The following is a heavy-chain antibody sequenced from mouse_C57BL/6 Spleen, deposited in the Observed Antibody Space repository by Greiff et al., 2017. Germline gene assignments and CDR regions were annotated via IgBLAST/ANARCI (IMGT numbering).Heavy chain of an antibody. Sequence: QVQLQQPGTELVKPGASVKLSCKASGYTFTSYWMHWVKQRPGQGLEWIGNINPSNGGTNYNEKFKSKATLTVDKSSSTAYMQLSILTSEASAVYYCASIYYDYDVDYAMDYWGQGTSVTVSS. CDR1: GYTFTSYW. J-gene: IGHJ4*01. D-gene: IGHD2-4*01. CDR2: INPSNGGT. V-gene: IGHV1-53*01. CDR3: ASIYYDYDVDYAMDY.